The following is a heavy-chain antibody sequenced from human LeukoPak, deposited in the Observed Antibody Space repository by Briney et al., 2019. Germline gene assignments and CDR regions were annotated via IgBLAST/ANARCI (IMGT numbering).Heavy chain of an antibody. D-gene: IGHD1-1*01. J-gene: IGHJ4*02. CDR2: ISGNGGVI. V-gene: IGHV3-11*04. CDR1: GFTFSDNY. CDR3: ARDPRTVRI. Sequence: GGSLRLSCAASGFTFSDNYMTWVRQDPGKGLEWLSYISGNGGVIQYADSVKGRFTISRDNAKNLLYLQMDSLRVEDTAIYYCARDPRTVRIWGQGTLVTVSS.